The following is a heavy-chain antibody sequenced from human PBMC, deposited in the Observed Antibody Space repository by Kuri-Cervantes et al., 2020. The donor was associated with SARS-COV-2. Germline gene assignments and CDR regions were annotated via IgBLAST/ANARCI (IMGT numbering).Heavy chain of an antibody. Sequence: SVKVSCKASGYRFSSDTMNWVRQAPGQGLEWMGRIIPIFGIANYAQKFQGRVTITADKSTSTAYMELSSLRSEDTAVYYCVTGGPYYYGMDVWGQGTTVTVSS. V-gene: IGHV1-69*02. CDR2: IIPIFGIA. J-gene: IGHJ6*02. CDR1: GYRFSSDT. CDR3: VTGGPYYYGMDV. D-gene: IGHD1-14*01.